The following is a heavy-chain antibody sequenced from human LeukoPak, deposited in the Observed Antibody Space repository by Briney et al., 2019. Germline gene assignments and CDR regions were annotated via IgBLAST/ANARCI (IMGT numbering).Heavy chain of an antibody. V-gene: IGHV4-61*02. J-gene: IGHJ4*02. D-gene: IGHD5-18*01. CDR2: IYTSGST. CDR3: ARYPRGCSYGGSDY. Sequence: SETLSLTCTVSGGSISSGSYYWSWIRQPAGKGLEWIGRIYTSGSTNYNPSLKSRVTISVDTSKNQFSLKLSSVTAARTAVYYCARYPRGCSYGGSDYWGQGTLVTVSS. CDR1: GGSISSGSYY.